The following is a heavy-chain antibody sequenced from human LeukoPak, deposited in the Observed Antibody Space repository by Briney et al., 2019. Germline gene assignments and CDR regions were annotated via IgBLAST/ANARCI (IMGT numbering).Heavy chain of an antibody. V-gene: IGHV4-61*02. CDR2: IYTSGST. J-gene: IGHJ4*02. D-gene: IGHD4-17*01. CDR1: GGSISSGSYY. CDR3: ARYGYGDFFFDY. Sequence: SETLSLTCTVSGGSISSGSYYWSWIRQPAGKGLEWIGRIYTSGSTNYNPSLKSRVTISVDTSKNQFSLKLSSVTAADTAVYYCARYGYGDFFFDYWGQGTLVTVSS.